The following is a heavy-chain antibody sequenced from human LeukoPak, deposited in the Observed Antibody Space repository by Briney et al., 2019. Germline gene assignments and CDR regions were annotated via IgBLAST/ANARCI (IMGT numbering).Heavy chain of an antibody. D-gene: IGHD3-3*01. J-gene: IGHJ5*02. CDR1: GFTFSSYW. CDR3: ARDFGYYDFWSGYYS. V-gene: IGHV3-7*01. Sequence: GGSLRLSCAASGFTFSSYWMSWVRQAPGKGLEWVANIKQDGSEKYYVDSVKGRFTISRDNAKNSLYLQMNSLRAEDTAVYYCARDFGYYDFWSGYYSWGQGTLVTVSS. CDR2: IKQDGSEK.